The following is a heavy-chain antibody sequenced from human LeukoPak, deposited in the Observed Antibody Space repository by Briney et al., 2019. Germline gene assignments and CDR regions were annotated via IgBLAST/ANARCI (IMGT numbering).Heavy chain of an antibody. CDR1: GGSLSSGSYY. Sequence: SQTLSLTCTVSGGSLSSGSYYWSWIRQPAGKGLESIGRIYTSGSTNYNPSLKSRVTISVDTSKNQFSLNLSSVADTDAADYYCGRAIDFWSHNFDYWGQGTLVTVSS. CDR2: IYTSGST. V-gene: IGHV4-61*02. J-gene: IGHJ4*02. D-gene: IGHD3-3*01. CDR3: GRAIDFWSHNFDY.